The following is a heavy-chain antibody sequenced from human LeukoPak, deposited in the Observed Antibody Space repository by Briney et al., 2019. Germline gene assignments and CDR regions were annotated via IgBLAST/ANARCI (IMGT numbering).Heavy chain of an antibody. CDR3: AKLAKYFYGSETYYFFEH. D-gene: IGHD3-10*01. CDR1: GFTFSSSA. CDR2: ISGSGA. Sequence: GGSLRLSCAASGFTFSSSAMSWVRQAPGKGLEWVSTISGSGAYYADSVKGRFTISRDNAKNSLYLQMNSLRVEDTAVYYCAKLAKYFYGSETYYFFEHWGQGTPVTASS. V-gene: IGHV3-23*01. J-gene: IGHJ4*02.